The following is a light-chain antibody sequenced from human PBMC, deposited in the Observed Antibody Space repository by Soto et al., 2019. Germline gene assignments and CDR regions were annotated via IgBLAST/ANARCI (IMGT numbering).Light chain of an antibody. CDR2: SAS. J-gene: IGKJ2*01. Sequence: ETVMTQSPATLSVSPGERATLSCRASQSVSSNLAWFQHRPGQAPRLLISSASIRATGSPARFSGSGSGTDFTLTIRSLQSEDFAVYYCLQYEEWPFTFGQGTNLEIK. CDR1: QSVSSN. CDR3: LQYEEWPFT. V-gene: IGKV3D-15*01.